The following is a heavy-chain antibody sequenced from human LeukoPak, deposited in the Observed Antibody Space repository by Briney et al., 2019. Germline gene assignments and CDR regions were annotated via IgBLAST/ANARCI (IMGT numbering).Heavy chain of an antibody. J-gene: IGHJ4*02. CDR2: ISYDGSNK. D-gene: IGHD2-21*01. V-gene: IGHV3-30-3*01. CDR1: GFTFSSYA. Sequence: PGRSLRLSCAASGFTFSSYAMHWVRQAPGKGLEWVAVISYDGSNKYYADSVKGRFTISRDNSKNTLYLQMNSLKAEDTAVYYCARDPAYCGGDCPLFDYWGQGTLVTVSS. CDR3: ARDPAYCGGDCPLFDY.